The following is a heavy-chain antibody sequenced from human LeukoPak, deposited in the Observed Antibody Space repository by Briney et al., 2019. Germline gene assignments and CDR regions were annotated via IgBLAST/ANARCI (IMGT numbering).Heavy chain of an antibody. CDR3: ARGYNTAFDL. CDR2: IDSDGSST. CDR1: GIXFSNYW. J-gene: IGHJ3*01. D-gene: IGHD1-14*01. V-gene: IGHV3-74*01. Sequence: GGSLRLSCAASGIXFSNYWIHWVRQAPGKGQVWVSRIDSDGSSTTYADSVKGRFTISRDNAKNTMYLQMNSLRAEDTAVYYCARGYNTAFDLWGQGTVVTVSS.